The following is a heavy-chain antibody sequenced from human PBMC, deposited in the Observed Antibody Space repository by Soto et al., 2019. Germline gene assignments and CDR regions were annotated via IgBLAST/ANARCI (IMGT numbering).Heavy chain of an antibody. D-gene: IGHD2-21*02. Sequence: EVQLVESGGGLVQPGGSLRLSCAASGFTFSSYSMNWVRQAPGKGLEWVSYISSRGSTTFYADSVKGRFTVSRDNAKNSLYLQMNSLRDEDTAVYYCARAVVTAIVDYFDYWGQGTLVTVSS. V-gene: IGHV3-48*02. CDR3: ARAVVTAIVDYFDY. CDR2: ISSRGSTT. J-gene: IGHJ4*02. CDR1: GFTFSSYS.